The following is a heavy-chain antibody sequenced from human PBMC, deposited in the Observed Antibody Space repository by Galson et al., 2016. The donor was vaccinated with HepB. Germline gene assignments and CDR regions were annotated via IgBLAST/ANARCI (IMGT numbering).Heavy chain of an antibody. J-gene: IGHJ6*02. CDR1: GFPFSRYW. Sequence: SLRLSCAASGFPFSRYWMHWVRQAPGKGLVWVSRINSGGSSTAYADSVKGRFTISRDNAKNTVSLQMNSLRAEDTALYYCVREDYGDDPIYYYYYGMDVWGQGTTVTVSS. CDR3: VREDYGDDPIYYYYYGMDV. V-gene: IGHV3-74*01. CDR2: INSGGSST. D-gene: IGHD4-17*01.